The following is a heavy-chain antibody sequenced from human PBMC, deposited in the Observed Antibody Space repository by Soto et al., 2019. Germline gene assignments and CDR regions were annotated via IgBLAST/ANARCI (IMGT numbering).Heavy chain of an antibody. CDR1: GGTFSSYA. CDR2: IIPIFGTA. J-gene: IGHJ4*02. Sequence: QVQLVQSGAEVKKPGSSVKVSCKASGGTFSSYAXSWVRQAPGQGLXXMGGIIPIFGTANYAQKFQGRVTITADESTSTAYMELSSLRSEDTAVYYCASSRRGGYSYGTGPFDYWGQGTLVTVSS. CDR3: ASSRRGGYSYGTGPFDY. D-gene: IGHD5-18*01. V-gene: IGHV1-69*01.